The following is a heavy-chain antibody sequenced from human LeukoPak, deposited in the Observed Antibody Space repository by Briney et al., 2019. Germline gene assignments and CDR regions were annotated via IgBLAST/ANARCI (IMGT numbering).Heavy chain of an antibody. CDR2: ISYDGSNK. V-gene: IGHV3-30-3*01. J-gene: IGHJ5*02. Sequence: GRSLRLSCAASGFTFSSYAMHWVRQAPGKGLEWVAVISYDGSNKYYADSVKGRFTISRDNSKNTLYLQMNSLRAEDTAVYYCARHNRQSAVADYFDPWGQGTLVTVSS. CDR3: ARHNRQSAVADYFDP. CDR1: GFTFSSYA. D-gene: IGHD6-19*01.